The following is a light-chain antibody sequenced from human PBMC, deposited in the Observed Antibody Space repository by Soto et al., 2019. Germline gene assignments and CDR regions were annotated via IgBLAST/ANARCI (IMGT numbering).Light chain of an antibody. Sequence: QSALTQPASVSGSPGQWITISCTGTSGDVGGYNYVSWYQQHPGKAPKLMIFDVSNRPSGVSNRFSGSKSGNTASLTISGLQAEDEADYYCSSYTSSSSLVFGGGTKVTVL. CDR1: SGDVGGYNY. V-gene: IGLV2-14*01. J-gene: IGLJ2*01. CDR2: DVS. CDR3: SSYTSSSSLV.